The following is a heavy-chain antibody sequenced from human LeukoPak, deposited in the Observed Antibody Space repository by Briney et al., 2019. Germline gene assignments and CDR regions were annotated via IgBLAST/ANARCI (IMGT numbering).Heavy chain of an antibody. D-gene: IGHD2-15*01. CDR3: ARGVLSGYCSGGSCVYFDY. J-gene: IGHJ4*02. CDR2: IIPIFGTA. CDR1: GGTFSSYA. V-gene: IGHV1-69*13. Sequence: SVKVSCKASGGTFSSYAISWVRQAPGQGLEWMGGIIPIFGTANYAQKFQGRVTITADESTSTAYMELSSLRSEDTAVYYCARGVLSGYCSGGSCVYFDYWGQGTLVTVSS.